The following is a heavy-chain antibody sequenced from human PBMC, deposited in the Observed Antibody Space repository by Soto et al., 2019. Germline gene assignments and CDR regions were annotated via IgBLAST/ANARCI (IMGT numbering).Heavy chain of an antibody. CDR2: ISTYNGDT. D-gene: IGHD2-15*01. J-gene: IGHJ6*02. V-gene: IGHV1-18*01. Sequence: QVQLVQSGAEVRKPWASVKVSCKASGYTFTSSGISWLRQAPGQGREGMGWISTYNGDTNDAPKVQDRVTMTIDRSTSTAYMELRSLRSDDAAVYYCARAAAAPYYYYGMDVWGQGTRVTVSS. CDR1: GYTFTSSG. CDR3: ARAAAAPYYYYGMDV.